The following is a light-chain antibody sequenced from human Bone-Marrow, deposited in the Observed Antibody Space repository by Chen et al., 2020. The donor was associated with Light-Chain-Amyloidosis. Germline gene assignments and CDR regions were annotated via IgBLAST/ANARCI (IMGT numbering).Light chain of an antibody. CDR3: QAWDRSTVV. Sequence: SYELTQPPSMSVSPGQTASITCPGDKLGDKYACWYQQKAGQSPVLVIYADNKRPSGIPERFSGSNSGNTATLTISGTQAMDEADYYCQAWDRSTVVFGGGTKLTVL. V-gene: IGLV3-1*01. CDR1: KLGDKY. CDR2: ADN. J-gene: IGLJ2*01.